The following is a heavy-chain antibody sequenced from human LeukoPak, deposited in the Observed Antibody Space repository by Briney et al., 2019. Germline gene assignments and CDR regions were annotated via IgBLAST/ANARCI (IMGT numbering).Heavy chain of an antibody. Sequence: GTSLRLSCVASGFTFTSYGMHWVRQAPGKGLEWVALITYDGYYKYYSDSVKGRFTISSDTSKNTLYLQMNSLRAEDTAVYYCARDLSPVVRASPMGYWGQGTLVTVSS. J-gene: IGHJ4*02. CDR1: GFTFTSYG. CDR2: ITYDGYYK. D-gene: IGHD3-10*01. V-gene: IGHV3-30*03. CDR3: ARDLSPVVRASPMGY.